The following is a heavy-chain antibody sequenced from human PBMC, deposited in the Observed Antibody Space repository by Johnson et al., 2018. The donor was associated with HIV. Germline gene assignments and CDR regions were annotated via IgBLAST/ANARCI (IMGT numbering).Heavy chain of an antibody. J-gene: IGHJ3*02. V-gene: IGHV3-30*03. CDR1: GFTFSSYG. Sequence: QVQLVESGGGVVQPGRSLRLSCAASGFTFSSYGMHWVRQAPGKGLEWVAIISYDGSNKHYADSVKGRFTISRDNSKNTLYLQMNSLRAEDTALYYCARGAYYYDSSGGNDAFDIWGRGTMVTVSS. CDR3: ARGAYYYDSSGGNDAFDI. D-gene: IGHD3-22*01. CDR2: ISYDGSNK.